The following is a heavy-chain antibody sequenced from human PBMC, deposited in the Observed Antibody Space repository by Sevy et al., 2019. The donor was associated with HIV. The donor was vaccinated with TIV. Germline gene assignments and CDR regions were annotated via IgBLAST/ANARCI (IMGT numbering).Heavy chain of an antibody. CDR1: GGSITGGRYY. V-gene: IGHV4-39*01. Sequence: SETLSLTCTVSGGSITGGRYYWGWIRQPPGKGLEWIGSIYYSGNTYFNPSLKSRVTISVDTSKNQFSLRLGSVTAADTAVYYCAGHDILTGYYIAHFDYWGQGTLVTVSS. J-gene: IGHJ4*02. D-gene: IGHD3-9*01. CDR2: IYYSGNT. CDR3: AGHDILTGYYIAHFDY.